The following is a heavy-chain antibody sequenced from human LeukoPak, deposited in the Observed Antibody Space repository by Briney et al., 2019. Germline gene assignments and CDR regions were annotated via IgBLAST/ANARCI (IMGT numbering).Heavy chain of an antibody. Sequence: GGSLRLSCAASGFIVSSNYMSWVRQAPGKGLEWVSVIYSGGSTYYADSVKGRFTISRDNSKNTLYLQMNSLRAEDTAVYYCACGSTHLYYYYMDVWDKGTTVTVSS. CDR3: ACGSTHLYYYYMDV. CDR2: IYSGGST. CDR1: GFIVSSNY. V-gene: IGHV3-53*01. D-gene: IGHD2-2*01. J-gene: IGHJ6*03.